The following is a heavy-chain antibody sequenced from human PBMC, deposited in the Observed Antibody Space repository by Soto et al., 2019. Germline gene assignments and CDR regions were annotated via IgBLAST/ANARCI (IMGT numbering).Heavy chain of an antibody. CDR3: AKDLVTTRSWPAA. CDR2: ISYDGSHK. Sequence: HVQLVESGGGVVQPGGSLRLSCAVSGFNFSSYGMHWVREAPGKGLEWVAVISYDGSHKASADYVKGRFAISRDNSKTTLFLQMNILRVEDTAVYYCAKDLVTTRSWPAAWGQGTLVTVYS. J-gene: IGHJ4*02. V-gene: IGHV3-30*18. CDR1: GFNFSSYG. D-gene: IGHD3-10*01.